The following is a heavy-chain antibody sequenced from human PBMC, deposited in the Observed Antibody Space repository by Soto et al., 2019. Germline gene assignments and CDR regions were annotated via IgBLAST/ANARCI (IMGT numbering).Heavy chain of an antibody. V-gene: IGHV1-69*02. J-gene: IGHJ3*02. D-gene: IGHD3-3*01. Sequence: QVQLVQSGAEVKKPGSSVKVSCKASGGTFSSYTISWVRQAPGQGLEWMGRIIPILGIANYAQKFQGRVTITADKSTSTAYMELSSLRSEDTAVYYCASPSWSDAFDIWGQGTMVTVSS. CDR3: ASPSWSDAFDI. CDR2: IIPILGIA. CDR1: GGTFSSYT.